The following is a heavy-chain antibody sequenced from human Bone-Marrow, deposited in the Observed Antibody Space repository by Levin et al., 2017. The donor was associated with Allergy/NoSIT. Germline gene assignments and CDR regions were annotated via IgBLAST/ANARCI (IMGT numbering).Heavy chain of an antibody. V-gene: IGHV4-34*01. J-gene: IGHJ5*02. CDR2: INHSGST. CDR3: ARERCSSTSCYANAKVCWFDP. D-gene: IGHD2-2*01. Sequence: PSETLSLTCAVYGGSFSGYYWSWIRQPPGKGLEWIGEINHSGSTNYNPSLKSRVTISVDTSKNQFSLKLSSVTAADTAVYYCARERCSSTSCYANAKVCWFDPWGQGTLVTVSS. CDR1: GGSFSGYY.